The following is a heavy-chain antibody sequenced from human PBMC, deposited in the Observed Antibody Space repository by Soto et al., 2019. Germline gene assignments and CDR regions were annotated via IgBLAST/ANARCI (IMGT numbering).Heavy chain of an antibody. CDR2: INPNSGGT. CDR1: GYTFTAYY. D-gene: IGHD6-19*01. CDR3: PRSPVDPIAVAGPGYYYYAMEI. J-gene: IGHJ6*02. V-gene: IGHV1-2*04. Sequence: GASVKVSCKASGYTFTAYYMHWVRQTPGRGLEWMGWINPNSGGTNYAQKFQGWVTMTRDTSISTAYMELSRLRSDDTAVYYCPRSPVDPIAVAGPGYYYYAMEIWGQGTMLTASS.